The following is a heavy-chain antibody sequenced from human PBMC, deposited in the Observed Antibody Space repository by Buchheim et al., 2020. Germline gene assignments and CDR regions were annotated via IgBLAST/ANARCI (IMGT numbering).Heavy chain of an antibody. Sequence: QVQLQEPGPGLVKPSETLSLTCRVSGGSVSSGSYYWSWVRQPPGKGLEYIGYIYYSGSTNYNPSLGGRVTISKDTSKNEFSLKMTSVTAADTAVYYCARFQPSMGSYFGDYWGQGNL. V-gene: IGHV4-61*01. CDR3: ARFQPSMGSYFGDY. CDR1: GGSVSSGSYY. D-gene: IGHD1-26*01. CDR2: IYYSGST. J-gene: IGHJ4*02.